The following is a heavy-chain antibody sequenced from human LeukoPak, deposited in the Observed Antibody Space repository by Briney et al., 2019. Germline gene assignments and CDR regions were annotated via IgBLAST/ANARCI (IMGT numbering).Heavy chain of an antibody. CDR1: GFIFKSYW. CDR3: AKDLEMATITNIFDY. Sequence: PGGSLRLSCAASGFIFKSYWMSWVRQAPGKGLEWVANLKQDGSEENYVDSVRGRFTISRDNAKKSLYLQMNSLRAEDTAVYYCAKDLEMATITNIFDYWGQGTLVTVSS. V-gene: IGHV3-7*01. CDR2: LKQDGSEE. D-gene: IGHD5-24*01. J-gene: IGHJ4*02.